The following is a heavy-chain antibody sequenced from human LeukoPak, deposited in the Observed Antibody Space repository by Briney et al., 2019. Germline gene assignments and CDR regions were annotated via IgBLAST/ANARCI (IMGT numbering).Heavy chain of an antibody. Sequence: PSETLSLTCAVYGGSFSGYYWSWIRQPPGKGLEWIGEINHSGSTNYNPSLKGRVTISVDTSKNQFSLKLSSVTAADTAVYYCARPRTVAGTLDYWGQGTLVTVSS. V-gene: IGHV4-34*01. CDR2: INHSGST. CDR1: GGSFSGYY. J-gene: IGHJ4*02. D-gene: IGHD6-19*01. CDR3: ARPRTVAGTLDY.